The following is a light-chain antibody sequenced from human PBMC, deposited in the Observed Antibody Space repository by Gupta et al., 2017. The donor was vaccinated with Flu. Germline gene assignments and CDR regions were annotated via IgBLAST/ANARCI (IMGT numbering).Light chain of an antibody. CDR3: SAYTTSGSLV. CDR1: TGDMVAYEY. J-gene: IGLJ1*01. V-gene: IGLV2-14*04. Sequence: TTGDMVAYEYVSWYQQHPGRAPKLVIFDVSSRPSGISVRFSGSKSGDTASLTISGLQAEDEADYYCSAYTTSGSLVLGSATTVAVL. CDR2: DVS.